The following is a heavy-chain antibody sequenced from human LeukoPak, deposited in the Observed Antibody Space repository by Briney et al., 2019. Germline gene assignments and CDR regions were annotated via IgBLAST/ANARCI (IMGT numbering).Heavy chain of an antibody. D-gene: IGHD3-3*01. J-gene: IGHJ4*02. CDR1: GYTFTGYY. Sequence: ASVKVSCKASGYTFTGYYMHWVRQAPGQGLEWMGWINPNSGGTNYAQKFQGRVTMTRDTSISTAYMELSRLRSDDTAVYYCAITPLRFLEWTNDYWGQGTLVTVSS. CDR3: AITPLRFLEWTNDY. V-gene: IGHV1-2*02. CDR2: INPNSGGT.